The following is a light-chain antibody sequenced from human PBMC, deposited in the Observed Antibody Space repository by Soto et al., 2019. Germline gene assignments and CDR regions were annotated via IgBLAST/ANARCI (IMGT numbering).Light chain of an antibody. Sequence: QSVLTQPASVSGSPGQPITISCTGTSSDVGGYNYVSWYQQHPGKAPKLMIYEVSNRPSGVSNRFSGSKSGNTASLTISGLQAEDEADYYCSSYTSSSTLSVFGTGTKVT. CDR2: EVS. J-gene: IGLJ1*01. CDR1: SSDVGGYNY. V-gene: IGLV2-14*01. CDR3: SSYTSSSTLSV.